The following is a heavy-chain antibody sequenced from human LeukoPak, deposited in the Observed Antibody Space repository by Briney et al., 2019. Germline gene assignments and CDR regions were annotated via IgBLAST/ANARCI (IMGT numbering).Heavy chain of an antibody. Sequence: GGSLRLSCAASGFTFSSYAMSWVRQDPGKGLEWVSGFSASDGSTNYADSVKGRFTISRDNSKNTLFLQMNSLRADDTAVYYCAKSPGTAAGNWFDPWGQGTLVTVSS. CDR3: AKSPGTAAGNWFDP. D-gene: IGHD6-13*01. J-gene: IGHJ5*02. V-gene: IGHV3-23*01. CDR1: GFTFSSYA. CDR2: FSASDGST.